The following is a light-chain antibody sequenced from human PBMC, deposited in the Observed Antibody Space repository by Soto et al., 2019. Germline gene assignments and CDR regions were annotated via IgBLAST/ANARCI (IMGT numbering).Light chain of an antibody. CDR2: EVT. CDR3: SSYAGSNNVV. V-gene: IGLV2-8*01. Sequence: QSVLSQPPSASGSPGQSVTISCTGTSSDVGGYNYVSWYQQDPGKAPKLIIYEVTKRPSGVPDRFSGSKSSSTASLTVSGLQAEDDSDYYCSSYAGSNNVVFGGGTKLTVL. CDR1: SSDVGGYNY. J-gene: IGLJ2*01.